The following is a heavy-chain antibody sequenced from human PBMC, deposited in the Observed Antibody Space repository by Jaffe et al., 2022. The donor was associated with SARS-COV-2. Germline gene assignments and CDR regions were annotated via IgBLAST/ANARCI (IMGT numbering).Heavy chain of an antibody. V-gene: IGHV3-23*01. CDR3: AKRDVGLPRRYYFDY. CDR1: GFTFSISG. Sequence: EVQLLESGGGLVQPGGSLRLSCVASGFTFSISGMSWVRQAPGKGLEWVSAIGGGGRDTFHTDSVKGRFTISRDNSKNTLFLQMNSLRAEDTAVYYCAKRDVGLPRRYYFDYWGQGTLVTVSS. CDR2: IGGGGRDT. J-gene: IGHJ4*02. D-gene: IGHD5-12*01.